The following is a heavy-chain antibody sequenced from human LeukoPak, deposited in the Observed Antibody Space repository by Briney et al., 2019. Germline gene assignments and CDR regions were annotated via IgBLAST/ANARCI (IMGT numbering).Heavy chain of an antibody. CDR3: ARDKWDSGYDDY. V-gene: IGHV3-23*01. CDR2: ISGSGGST. CDR1: GFTFISYA. D-gene: IGHD5-12*01. J-gene: IGHJ4*02. Sequence: PGGSLRLSCAASGFTFISYAMSWVRQAPGKGLEWVSGISGSGGSTYYADSVKGRFTISRDNSKNTLYLQMNSLRTEDTAVYYCARDKWDSGYDDYWGQGTLVTVSS.